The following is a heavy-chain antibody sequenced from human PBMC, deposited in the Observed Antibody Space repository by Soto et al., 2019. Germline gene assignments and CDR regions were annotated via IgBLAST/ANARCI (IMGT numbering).Heavy chain of an antibody. J-gene: IGHJ3*02. Sequence: QVQLQESSPGLVQPSQTLSLTCTVSGGSISSGDYYWSWIRQPPGKGLEWIGYIYYSGSTYYNPSLKSRVTISVDTSKNQFSLKLSSVTAADTAVYYCARDPGDFWSGDAFDIWGQGTMVTVSS. CDR3: ARDPGDFWSGDAFDI. CDR1: GGSISSGDYY. D-gene: IGHD3-3*01. CDR2: IYYSGST. V-gene: IGHV4-30-4*01.